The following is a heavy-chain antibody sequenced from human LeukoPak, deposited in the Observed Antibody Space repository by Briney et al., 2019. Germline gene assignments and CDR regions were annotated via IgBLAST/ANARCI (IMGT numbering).Heavy chain of an antibody. CDR1: GGSISSYY. Sequence: SETLSLTCTVSGGSISSYYWSWIRQPPGKGLEWIGYIYYSGGTNYNPSLKSRVTISVGTSKNQFSLKLSSVTAADTAVYYCARRDGYNSYYFDYWGQGTLVTVSS. D-gene: IGHD5-24*01. CDR2: IYYSGGT. V-gene: IGHV4-59*01. CDR3: ARRDGYNSYYFDY. J-gene: IGHJ4*02.